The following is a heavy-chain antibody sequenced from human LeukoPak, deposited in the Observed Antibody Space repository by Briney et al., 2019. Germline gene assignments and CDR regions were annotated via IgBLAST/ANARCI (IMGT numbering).Heavy chain of an antibody. CDR2: ISSSSIYI. V-gene: IGHV3-21*01. J-gene: IGHJ4*02. CDR3: VAGVAGWFDY. Sequence: ESVSSISSSSIYIYYAASVTGRFTISRDNPKNSLFLQMNSLRAEDTAVYYCVAGVAGWFDYWGQGTLVTVSS. D-gene: IGHD6-19*01.